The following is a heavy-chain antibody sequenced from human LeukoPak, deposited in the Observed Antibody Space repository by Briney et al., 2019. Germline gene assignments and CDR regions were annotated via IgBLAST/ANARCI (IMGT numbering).Heavy chain of an antibody. CDR3: ARSVSGVWLFDY. Sequence: GGSLRLSCVASGFDFDTYAMSWVRQAPGKGPEWVSTVSNGGSSTYYADSVRGRFTISRDNSKNRLYLQMSDLRAEDTAVYFCARSVSGVWLFDYWGRGTLVTVSS. D-gene: IGHD5/OR15-5a*01. V-gene: IGHV3-23*01. CDR1: GFDFDTYA. J-gene: IGHJ4*02. CDR2: VSNGGSST.